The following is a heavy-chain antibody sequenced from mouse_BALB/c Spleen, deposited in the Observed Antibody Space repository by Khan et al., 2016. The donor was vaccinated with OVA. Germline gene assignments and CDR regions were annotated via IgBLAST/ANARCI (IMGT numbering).Heavy chain of an antibody. CDR1: GYTFTTYT. J-gene: IGHJ3*01. CDR2: INPSTGYT. V-gene: IGHV1-4*01. Sequence: QVRLQQSGAELARPGASVKMSCKASGYTFTTYTMHWVKQRPGQGLEWIGYINPSTGYTNYNQKFKDKSTLTADKSSRTAYLQLSSLTSDYSAVYYCAREGAYYRSDGWFAYWGQGTLVTVSA. CDR3: AREGAYYRSDGWFAY. D-gene: IGHD2-14*01.